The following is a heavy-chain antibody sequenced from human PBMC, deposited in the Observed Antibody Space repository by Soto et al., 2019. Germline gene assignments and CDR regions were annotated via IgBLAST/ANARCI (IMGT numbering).Heavy chain of an antibody. D-gene: IGHD3-16*01. J-gene: IGHJ3*02. CDR3: ARGRYVPVLDI. V-gene: IGHV3-30-3*01. Sequence: QAQLVESGGGVVQPGRSLRLSCAASGFTFSSYAMHWVRQAPGKGLEWVAVISYDGSNKYYADSVKGRFTISRDNSKNTLYLQMNSLRAEDTAVYYCARGRYVPVLDIWGQGTMVTVSS. CDR2: ISYDGSNK. CDR1: GFTFSSYA.